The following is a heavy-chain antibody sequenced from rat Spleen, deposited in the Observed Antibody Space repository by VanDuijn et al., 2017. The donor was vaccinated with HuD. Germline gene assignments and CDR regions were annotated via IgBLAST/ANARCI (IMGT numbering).Heavy chain of an antibody. CDR3: TTALYVMDA. J-gene: IGHJ4*01. V-gene: IGHV5-20*01. CDR1: GFTFSDYY. Sequence: EVQLVESGGGLVQPGRSMKLSCAASGFTFSDYYMAWVRQAPTKGLEWVATISYDGSSTYYRDSVKGRFTISRDNAKSTLYLQMDSLRSEDTASYYCTTALYVMDAWGQGASVTVSS. CDR2: ISYDGSST.